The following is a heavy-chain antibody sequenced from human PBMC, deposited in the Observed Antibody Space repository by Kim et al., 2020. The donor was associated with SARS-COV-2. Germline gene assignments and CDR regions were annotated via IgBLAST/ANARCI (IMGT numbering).Heavy chain of an antibody. CDR3: AKEAVDSSSWYGISYYG. D-gene: IGHD6-13*01. V-gene: IGHV3-9*01. CDR2: ISWNSGSI. Sequence: GGSLRLSCAASGFTFDDYAMHWVRQAPGKGLEWVSGISWNSGSIGYADSVKGRFTISRDNSKNSLYLQMNSLRAEDTALYYCAKEAVDSSSWYGISYYG. J-gene: IGHJ6*01. CDR1: GFTFDDYA.